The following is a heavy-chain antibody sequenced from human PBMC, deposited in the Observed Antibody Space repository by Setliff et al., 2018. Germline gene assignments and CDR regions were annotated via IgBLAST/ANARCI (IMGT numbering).Heavy chain of an antibody. CDR2: IYPSNSNI. V-gene: IGHV5-51*01. Sequence: LGESLKISCKASGYSFTDYWIAWVRQVPGKGLEWMGIIYPSNSNIKYSPSFEAQITFSVDKPITTAYLQWSSLKASDTAIYYCARHRVGNSGYAIPILDFWGQGALVTVSS. CDR3: ARHRVGNSGYAIPILDF. CDR1: GYSFTDYW. D-gene: IGHD5-12*01. J-gene: IGHJ4*02.